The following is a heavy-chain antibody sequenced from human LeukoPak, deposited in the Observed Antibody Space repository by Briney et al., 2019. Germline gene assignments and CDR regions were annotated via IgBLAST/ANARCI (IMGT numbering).Heavy chain of an antibody. D-gene: IGHD2-15*01. CDR1: GFTFSSYS. V-gene: IGHV3-21*01. J-gene: IGHJ4*02. CDR3: ASRYCSGGSCLVY. CDR2: ISSSSSYI. Sequence: GGSLRLSCAASGFTFSSYSMNWVRQAPGKGLEWVSPISSSSSYIYYADSVKGRFTISRDNAKNSLYLQMNSLRAEDTAVYYCASRYCSGGSCLVYWGQGTLVTVSS.